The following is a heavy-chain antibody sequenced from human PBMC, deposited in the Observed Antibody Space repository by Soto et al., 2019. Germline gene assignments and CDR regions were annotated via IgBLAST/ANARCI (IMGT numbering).Heavy chain of an antibody. CDR1: GGTFSGYA. J-gene: IGHJ6*02. Sequence: QVQLVQSGAEVKKPGSSVKVSCKTSGGTFSGYAISWVRQVPGQGLEWMGGIIPIFGTANYAQKFQGRVTITADESTSTAYMELSSLRSEDTAVYYCARDLGYNWNYVGMDVWGQGTTVTVSS. V-gene: IGHV1-69*01. D-gene: IGHD1-7*01. CDR3: ARDLGYNWNYVGMDV. CDR2: IIPIFGTA.